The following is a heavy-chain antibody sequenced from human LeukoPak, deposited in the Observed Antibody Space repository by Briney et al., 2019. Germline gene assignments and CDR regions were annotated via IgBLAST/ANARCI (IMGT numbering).Heavy chain of an antibody. CDR2: IYYSGST. CDR3: ARGRAAGYFDY. V-gene: IGHV4-59*01. CDR1: GGSLSSYY. Sequence: KPSGTPSPPRTGSGGSLSSYYWRWVRQPPREGLEGIGYIYYSGSTNYNPSLKSRVTISVDTSKNQFSLKLSSVTAADTAVYYCARGRAAGYFDYWGQGTLVTVSS. D-gene: IGHD6-13*01. J-gene: IGHJ4*02.